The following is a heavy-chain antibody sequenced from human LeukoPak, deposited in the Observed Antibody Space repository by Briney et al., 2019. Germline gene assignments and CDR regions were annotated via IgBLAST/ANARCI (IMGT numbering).Heavy chain of an antibody. CDR2: INPNSGGT. V-gene: IGHV1-2*02. CDR3: ARIGGWELPTPYYFDY. Sequence: RGESLKISCKGSGYTFTGYYMHWVRQAPGQGLECMVWINPNSGGTNYAQKFQGRVTMTRDTSISTAYMELSRLRSDDTAVYYCARIGGWELPTPYYFDYWGQGTLVTVSS. J-gene: IGHJ4*02. CDR1: GYTFTGYY. D-gene: IGHD1-26*01.